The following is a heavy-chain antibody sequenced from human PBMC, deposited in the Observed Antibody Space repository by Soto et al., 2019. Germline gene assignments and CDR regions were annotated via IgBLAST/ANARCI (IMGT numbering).Heavy chain of an antibody. D-gene: IGHD2-2*01. V-gene: IGHV1-18*01. CDR1: GYTFTSYG. CDR2: ISAYNGNT. Sequence: QVQLVQSGAEVKKPGASVKVSCKASGYTFTSYGISWVRQAPGQGLEWMGWISAYNGNTNYAQKLQGRVTMTTDTSTSTAYMELRSLRSDDTAVYYWARADIVVVPAALWYFDYWGQGTLVTVSS. J-gene: IGHJ4*02. CDR3: ARADIVVVPAALWYFDY.